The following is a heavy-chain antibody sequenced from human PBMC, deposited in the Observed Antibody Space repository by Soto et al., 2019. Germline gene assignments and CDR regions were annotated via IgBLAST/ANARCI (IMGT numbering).Heavy chain of an antibody. CDR2: ISAYSGKT. CDR3: ATDNSSDVWSGYSHYYFYY. V-gene: IGHV1-18*01. Sequence: GASVKVSCKTSGYTLTSYGISWVRQAPGQRLEWMGWISAYSGKTNYAQNLQGRLTMTTDKSTSTAYMELRSLRSDDTALYYCATDNSSDVWSGYSHYYFYYWG. J-gene: IGHJ4*01. D-gene: IGHD3-3*01. CDR1: GYTLTSYG.